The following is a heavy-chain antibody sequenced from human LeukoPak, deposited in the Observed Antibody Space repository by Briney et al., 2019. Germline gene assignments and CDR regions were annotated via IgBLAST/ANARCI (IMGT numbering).Heavy chain of an antibody. Sequence: ASVKVSCKTSGYSENFYGITWVRQVAGQGLEWMGWISAQHGQTEYAPNSQDRVTMTTDTYTNTAYMELRSLRSDDTAVYYCAAEELERRFSLDPWGQGTLVTVPS. J-gene: IGHJ5*02. V-gene: IGHV1-18*01. CDR2: ISAQHGQT. CDR3: AAEELERRFSLDP. D-gene: IGHD1-1*01. CDR1: GYSENFYG.